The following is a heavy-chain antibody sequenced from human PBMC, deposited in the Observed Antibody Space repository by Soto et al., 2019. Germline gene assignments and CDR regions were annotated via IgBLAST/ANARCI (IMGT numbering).Heavy chain of an antibody. D-gene: IGHD2-15*01. CDR2: INPNSGGT. V-gene: IGHV1-2*04. CDR1: GYTFTGYY. J-gene: IGHJ4*02. Sequence: ASVKVSCKASGYTFTGYYMHWVRQAPGQGLEWMGWINPNSGGTNYAQKFQGWVTMTRDTSISTAYMELSRLRSDDTAVYYCAILGYCSGGSCYSIDYWGQGTLVTVSS. CDR3: AILGYCSGGSCYSIDY.